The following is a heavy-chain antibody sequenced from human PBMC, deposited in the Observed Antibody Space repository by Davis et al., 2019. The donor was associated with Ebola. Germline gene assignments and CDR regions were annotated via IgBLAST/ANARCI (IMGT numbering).Heavy chain of an antibody. CDR1: GGSISSYY. V-gene: IGHV4-59*12. J-gene: IGHJ4*02. CDR2: IYYSGST. CDR3: TRLHGAAAGTGDY. D-gene: IGHD6-13*01. Sequence: GSLRLSCTVSGGSISSYYWSWIRQPPGKGLEWIGYIYYSGSTNYNPSLKSRVTISVDTSKNQFSLKLSSVTAADTAVYYCTRLHGAAAGTGDYWGQGTLVTVSS.